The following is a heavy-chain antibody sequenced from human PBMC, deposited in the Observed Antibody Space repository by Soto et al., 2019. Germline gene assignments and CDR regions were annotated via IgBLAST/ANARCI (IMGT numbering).Heavy chain of an antibody. CDR2: INHSGST. CDR3: ARGAATNWFDP. CDR1: GGSFSGYY. V-gene: IGHV4-34*01. D-gene: IGHD2-15*01. J-gene: IGHJ5*02. Sequence: AVYGGSFSGYYWSWIRQPPGKGLEWIGEINHSGSTNYNPSLKSRVTISVDTSKNQFSLKLSSVTAADTAVYYCARGAATNWFDPWGQGTLVTVSS.